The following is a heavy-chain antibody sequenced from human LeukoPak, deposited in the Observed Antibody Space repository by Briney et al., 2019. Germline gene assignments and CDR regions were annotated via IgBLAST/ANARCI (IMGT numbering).Heavy chain of an antibody. Sequence: PGGSLRLSCAASGFTFSSYWMHWVRQAPGKGLVWVSRINSDGSSTSYADSVKGRFTISRDNAKNTLYLQMNSLRAEDTAVYYCARGGYYYDRSVVIRDWGQGTLVTVSS. CDR1: GFTFSSYW. D-gene: IGHD3-22*01. V-gene: IGHV3-74*01. CDR2: INSDGSST. CDR3: ARGGYYYDRSVVIRD. J-gene: IGHJ4*02.